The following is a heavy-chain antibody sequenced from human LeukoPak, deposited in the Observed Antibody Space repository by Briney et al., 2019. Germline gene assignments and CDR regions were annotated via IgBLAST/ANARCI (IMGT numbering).Heavy chain of an antibody. CDR1: EVTFSTYT. J-gene: IGHJ6*03. Sequence: PGGSLRLPCAASEVTFSTYTMTWVRQAPGKGLEWVSSISGSGNYIYYADSLKGRFTIPRDNANNLLFLQMSSLRAEDTAVYFCAGLRRAYYYYMDVWGKGTTVTVSS. CDR3: AGLRRAYYYYMDV. V-gene: IGHV3-21*06. CDR2: ISGSGNYI.